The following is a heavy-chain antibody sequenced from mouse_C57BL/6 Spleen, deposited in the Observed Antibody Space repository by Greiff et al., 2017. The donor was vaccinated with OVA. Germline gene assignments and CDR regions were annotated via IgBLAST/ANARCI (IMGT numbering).Heavy chain of an antibody. D-gene: IGHD2-12*01. Sequence: DVMLVESGGGLVKPGGSLKLSCAASGFTFSSYAMSWVRQTPAKRLAWVATISDDGSYTYYPAHVKGRFTISRDNAKNNVYRQMSHLKSEDKARDYCAREDDRRAMDYWGQGTSVTVSS. V-gene: IGHV5-4*01. CDR1: GFTFSSYA. CDR3: AREDDRRAMDY. J-gene: IGHJ4*01. CDR2: ISDDGSYT.